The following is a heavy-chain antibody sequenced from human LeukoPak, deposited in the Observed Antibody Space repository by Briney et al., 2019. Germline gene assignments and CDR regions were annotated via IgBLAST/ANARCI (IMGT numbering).Heavy chain of an antibody. V-gene: IGHV1-46*01. CDR3: AVGLTVTYLDY. CDR2: FNPSGGGT. J-gene: IGHJ4*02. Sequence: GASVKVSCKASGYTFTIYYMHWVRQAPGQGLEWMGIFNPSGGGTTYAQKFQGRVTLTRDTSTTTVYMELSSLRSEDTAVYYCAVGLTVTYLDYWGQGTLVTVSS. CDR1: GYTFTIYY. D-gene: IGHD4-17*01.